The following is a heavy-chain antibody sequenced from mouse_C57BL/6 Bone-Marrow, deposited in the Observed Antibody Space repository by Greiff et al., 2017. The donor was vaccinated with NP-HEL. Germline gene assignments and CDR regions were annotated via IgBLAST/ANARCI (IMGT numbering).Heavy chain of an antibody. Sequence: EVKLQESGPGLVKPSQSLSLTCSVTGYSITSGYYWNWIRQFPGNKLEWMGYISYDGSNNYNPSLKNRISITRDTSKNQFFLKLNSVTTEDTATYYCERERGAYWGQGTLVTVSA. CDR1: GYSITSGYY. CDR3: ERERGAY. CDR2: ISYDGSN. J-gene: IGHJ3*01. V-gene: IGHV3-6*01.